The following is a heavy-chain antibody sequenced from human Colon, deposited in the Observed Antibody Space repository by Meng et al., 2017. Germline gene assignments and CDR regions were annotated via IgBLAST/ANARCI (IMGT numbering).Heavy chain of an antibody. Sequence: VRRPGLVSLSWTLSLACAVSGDSIGNSKWWSWLRQSPGKGLEWIGEISNSGKTVYSPSLKSRVTISLDKSSNHFSLTLSPVTAADTAIYFCARERMRELGLFDYWGQGALVTVSS. CDR1: GDSIGNSKW. V-gene: IGHV4-4*02. D-gene: IGHD7-27*01. J-gene: IGHJ4*02. CDR3: ARERMRELGLFDY. CDR2: ISNSGKT.